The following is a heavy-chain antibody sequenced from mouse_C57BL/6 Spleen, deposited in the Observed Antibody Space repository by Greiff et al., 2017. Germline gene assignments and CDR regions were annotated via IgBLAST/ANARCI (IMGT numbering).Heavy chain of an antibody. CDR3: ARSDGYYYAMDD. CDR1: GYAFSSSW. V-gene: IGHV1-82*01. D-gene: IGHD2-3*01. Sequence: VKVVESGPELVKPGASVKISCKASGYAFSSSWMNWVKQRPGKGLEWIGRIYPGDGDTNYNGKFKGKATLTADKSSSTAYMQLSSLTSEDSAVYFCARSDGYYYAMDDWGKGTSVTVSS. J-gene: IGHJ4*01. CDR2: IYPGDGDT.